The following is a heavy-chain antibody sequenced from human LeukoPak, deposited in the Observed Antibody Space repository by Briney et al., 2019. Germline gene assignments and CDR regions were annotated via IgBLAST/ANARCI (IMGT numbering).Heavy chain of an antibody. CDR2: INPDGSTT. J-gene: IGHJ4*02. CDR1: GFTFTNYW. V-gene: IGHV3-74*01. D-gene: IGHD4-17*01. Sequence: GGSLRLSCAASGFTFTNYWMFWVRQAPGKGLVWVSGINPDGSTTTYADSVKGRFTISRENAKSTLYLHMNILGVEDRAVYYCARGRYGDYHWGQGILVTVSS. CDR3: ARGRYGDYH.